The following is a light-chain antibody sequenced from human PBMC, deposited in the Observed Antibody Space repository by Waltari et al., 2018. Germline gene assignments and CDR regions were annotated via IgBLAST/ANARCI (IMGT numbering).Light chain of an antibody. J-gene: IGKJ2*01. CDR1: QSLTKRD. Sequence: VLTQSPGTLSLSPGERATLSCRASQSLTKRDLAWYQQKPGQAPRLLIYGASSGAAGIPERFSGSGSGTDFTLTISRLEPEDFAVYYCQQYGSSIWYTFGQGTKVEIK. V-gene: IGKV3-20*01. CDR2: GAS. CDR3: QQYGSSIWYT.